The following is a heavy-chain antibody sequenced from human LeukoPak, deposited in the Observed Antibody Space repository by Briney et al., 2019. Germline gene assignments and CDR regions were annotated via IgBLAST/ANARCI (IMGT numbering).Heavy chain of an antibody. CDR1: GYTFTSYD. V-gene: IGHV1-8*01. CDR3: ARGPYYYDSSGYYHDY. CDR2: MNPNSGNT. Sequence: GASVKVSCKASGYTFTSYDINWVRQATGQGLEWMGWMNPNSGNTGYAQKFQGRVTMTRNNSISTAYMELSSLRSEDTAVYYCARGPYYYDSSGYYHDYWGQGTLVTLSS. J-gene: IGHJ4*02. D-gene: IGHD3-22*01.